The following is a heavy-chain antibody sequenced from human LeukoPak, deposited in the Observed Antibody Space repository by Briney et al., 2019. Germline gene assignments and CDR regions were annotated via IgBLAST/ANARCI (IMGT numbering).Heavy chain of an antibody. CDR3: ARTNGDGYYYYMDV. V-gene: IGHV3-20*04. CDR1: GFTFDDYG. CDR2: INWNGGST. Sequence: GGSLRLSCAASGFTFDDYGMSWVRQAPGKGLEWVSGINWNGGSTGYADSVKGRFTISRDNAKNSLYLQMNSLRAEDTALYYCARTNGDGYYYYMDVWGKGTTVTVSS. J-gene: IGHJ6*03. D-gene: IGHD4-17*01.